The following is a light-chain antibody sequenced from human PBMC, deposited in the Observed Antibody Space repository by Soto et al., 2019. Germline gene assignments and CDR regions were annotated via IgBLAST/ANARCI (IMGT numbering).Light chain of an antibody. Sequence: ETVLTQSPGTLSLSPGERATLSCRASQSVSSSFLAWYQQRPGQAPRLLIYGASSRATGIPDRFSGSGSGTDFTRTISRLEPEDFAVYYCHQYGSSPWTLGQGTKVELK. J-gene: IGKJ1*01. CDR2: GAS. V-gene: IGKV3-20*01. CDR3: HQYGSSPWT. CDR1: QSVSSSF.